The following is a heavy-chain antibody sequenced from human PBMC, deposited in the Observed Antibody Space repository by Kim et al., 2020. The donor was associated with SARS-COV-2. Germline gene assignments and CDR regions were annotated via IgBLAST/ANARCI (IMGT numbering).Heavy chain of an antibody. D-gene: IGHD1-26*01. J-gene: IGHJ2*01. V-gene: IGHV3-21*01. CDR3: ARDLGDKSLTRWFFDL. CDR1: GFSFSDYS. Sequence: GGSLRLSCESIGFSFSDYSMNWVRQAPGKGLEWVAYISSSGSYNFYSDSVKGRFTVSKDGARNSLYLQMDNMRADDAAVYYCARDLGDKSLTRWFFDLWGRGTRVIVSS. CDR2: ISSSGSYN.